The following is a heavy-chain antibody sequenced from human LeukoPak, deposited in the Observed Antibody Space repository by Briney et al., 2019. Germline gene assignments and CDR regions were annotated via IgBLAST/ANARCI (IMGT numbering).Heavy chain of an antibody. D-gene: IGHD3-22*01. CDR2: IKEDGSEK. CDR1: GFTFSRYW. V-gene: IGHV3-7*01. Sequence: PGGSLRLSCAASGFTFSRYWMSWVRQAPGKGLEWVANIKEDGSEKYYVDSVKGRFTISRDNAKKSLYLQMNSLRAEDTAVYYCARDQVLAMIGVLRGAFDLWGQGTMVTVSS. J-gene: IGHJ3*01. CDR3: ARDQVLAMIGVLRGAFDL.